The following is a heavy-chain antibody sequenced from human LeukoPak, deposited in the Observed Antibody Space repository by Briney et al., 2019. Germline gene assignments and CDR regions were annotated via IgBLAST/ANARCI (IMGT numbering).Heavy chain of an antibody. D-gene: IGHD5-12*01. V-gene: IGHV3-74*01. CDR3: ARWRPPYYFDY. J-gene: IGHJ4*02. Sequence: PGRSLTPSCAASGFTFSAYWMHWVRQPPGKWLVWVSRINSDESSTTYADSVKGRFTVSRDNAKNTLYLQMNSLRAEDTAVYYCARWRPPYYFDYWGQGTLVTVSS. CDR2: INSDESST. CDR1: GFTFSAYW.